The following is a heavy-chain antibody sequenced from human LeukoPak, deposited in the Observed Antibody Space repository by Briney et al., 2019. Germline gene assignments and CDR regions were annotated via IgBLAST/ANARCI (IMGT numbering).Heavy chain of an antibody. D-gene: IGHD3-16*01. V-gene: IGHV3-23*01. CDR2: ISDNGGST. Sequence: PGGSLRLSCAASGFIFSSYAMSWVRQAPGKGLEWISAISDNGGSTYYADSVKGRFTISRDNSKNTLYLQMNSLRAEDTAVYYCAKVGDDYGDYWGQGTLVTVSS. CDR1: GFIFSSYA. CDR3: AKVGDDYGDY. J-gene: IGHJ4*02.